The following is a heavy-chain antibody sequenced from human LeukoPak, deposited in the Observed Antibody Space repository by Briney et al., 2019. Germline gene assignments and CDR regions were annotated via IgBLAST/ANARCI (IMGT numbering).Heavy chain of an antibody. CDR3: ARRCSSNSCPFEY. Sequence: GESLKISCKGSGYSFTSYWITWVRQMPGKGLEWIGRLDPSDSYTNYSPSFQGHVTISADKSISTAYLQWSSLKASDTAMYYCARRCSSNSCPFEYWGQGTLVTVSS. V-gene: IGHV5-10-1*01. J-gene: IGHJ4*02. D-gene: IGHD2-2*01. CDR1: GYSFTSYW. CDR2: LDPSDSYT.